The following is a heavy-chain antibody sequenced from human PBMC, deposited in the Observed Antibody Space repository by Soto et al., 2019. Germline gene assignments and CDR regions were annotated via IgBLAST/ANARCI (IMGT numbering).Heavy chain of an antibody. CDR1: GYRFGSYG. CDR2: INTDNGNR. CDR3: ARDRLRGYDNSGFYS. Sequence: QVQLVQSGAELRKPGASVKVSCKASGYRFGSYGINWVRQAPGQGLEWMGWINTDNGNRNYAQKFEDRVTMTTATSTNKVYMELRSLKPDDTAIYYCARDRLRGYDNSGFYSWGQGTLVTVSS. V-gene: IGHV1-18*01. D-gene: IGHD3-22*01. J-gene: IGHJ4*02.